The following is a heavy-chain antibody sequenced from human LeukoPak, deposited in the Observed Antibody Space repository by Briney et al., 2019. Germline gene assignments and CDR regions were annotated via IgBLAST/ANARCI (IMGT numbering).Heavy chain of an antibody. CDR1: EFTSELTFSSYV. Sequence: PGGSLRLSCAASEFTSELTFSSYVMSWVRQAPGKGLEWVSAISGSGGSTYYADSVKGRFTISRDNSKNALYLQMNSLRAEDTAVYYCAKAILTGYYRGYFDYWGQGTLVTVSS. CDR3: AKAILTGYYRGYFDY. D-gene: IGHD3-9*01. V-gene: IGHV3-23*01. CDR2: ISGSGGST. J-gene: IGHJ4*02.